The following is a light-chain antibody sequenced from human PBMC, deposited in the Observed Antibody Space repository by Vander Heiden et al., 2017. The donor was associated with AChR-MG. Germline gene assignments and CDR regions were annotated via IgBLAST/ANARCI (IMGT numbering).Light chain of an antibody. CDR1: QSVGSN. V-gene: IGKV3-15*01. J-gene: IGKJ1*01. CDR2: GAT. CDR3: QQYNNWPRT. Sequence: IVTTPSPSTLSVAPGERATLSCRASQSVGSNVAWYQQKPGKAPRLLIYGATSRDTGVPARFSGSGSGTEFTLTINSLQSEDFAVYHCQQYNNWPRTFGQGTKVEIK.